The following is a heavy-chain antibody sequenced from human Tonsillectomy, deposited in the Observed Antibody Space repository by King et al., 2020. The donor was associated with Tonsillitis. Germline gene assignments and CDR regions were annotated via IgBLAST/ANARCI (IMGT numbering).Heavy chain of an antibody. CDR2: ISGSGGST. D-gene: IGHD3-22*01. CDR3: AKDWYYDSSGSYHYGMDV. CDR1: GFTFSSYA. J-gene: IGHJ6*02. Sequence: VQLVESGGGLVQPGGSLRLSCTASGFTFSSYAMSWVRQAPGKGLEWVSAISGSGGSTYYADSVKGRFTISRHNSKNTLYLQMNRLMAEDTAVYYCAKDWYYDSSGSYHYGMDVWGHGTTVTVSS. V-gene: IGHV3-23*04.